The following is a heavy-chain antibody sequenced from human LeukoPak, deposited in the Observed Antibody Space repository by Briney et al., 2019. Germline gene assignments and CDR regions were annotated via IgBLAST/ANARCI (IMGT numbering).Heavy chain of an antibody. V-gene: IGHV3-23*01. Sequence: GGSLRLSCAASGFTFSSYWMHWVRQAPGKGLEWVSAISGSGGSTYYADSVKGRFTISRDNSKNTLYLQMNSLRAEDTAVYYCAKANYDILTAFDIWGQGTMVTVSS. D-gene: IGHD3-9*01. J-gene: IGHJ3*02. CDR2: ISGSGGST. CDR1: GFTFSSYW. CDR3: AKANYDILTAFDI.